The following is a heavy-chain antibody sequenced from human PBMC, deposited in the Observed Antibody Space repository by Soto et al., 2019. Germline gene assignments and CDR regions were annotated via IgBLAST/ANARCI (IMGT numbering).Heavy chain of an antibody. Sequence: QVQLVQSGAEVKKPGSSVKVSCQASGGTFSTYAITWVRQAPGQGLEWMGAIIPVFETTSSAQRFRDRLSITADAVTTTANMELNGLRSDATAIYYCATAGFRGNSIQQFAPWGQGALVTVSP. V-gene: IGHV1-69*01. CDR2: IIPVFETT. CDR1: GGTFSTYA. CDR3: ATAGFRGNSIQQFAP. D-gene: IGHD2-21*02. J-gene: IGHJ5*02.